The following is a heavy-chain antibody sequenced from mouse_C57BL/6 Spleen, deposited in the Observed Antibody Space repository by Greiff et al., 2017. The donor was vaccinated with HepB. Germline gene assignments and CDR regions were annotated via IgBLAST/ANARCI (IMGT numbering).Heavy chain of an antibody. CDR1: GYTFTSYW. J-gene: IGHJ1*03. V-gene: IGHV1-69*01. CDR3: ARGPGLYYCGSSPYWYFDV. D-gene: IGHD1-1*01. Sequence: QVQLQQPGAELVMPGASVKLSCKASGYTFTSYWMHWVKQRPGQGLEWIGEIDPSDSYTNYNQKFKGKSTLTVDKSSSTAYMQLSSLTSEDAAVYYCARGPGLYYCGSSPYWYFDVWGTGTTVTVSS. CDR2: IDPSDSYT.